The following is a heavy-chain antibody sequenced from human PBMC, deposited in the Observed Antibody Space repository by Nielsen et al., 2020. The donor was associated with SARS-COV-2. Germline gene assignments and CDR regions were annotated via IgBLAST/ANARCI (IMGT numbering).Heavy chain of an antibody. CDR3: ASLPSGSYGI. CDR2: ISSSGSTI. V-gene: IGHV3-11*04. D-gene: IGHD1-26*01. CDR1: GFTFSDYY. Sequence: GESLKISCAASGFTFSDYYMSWIRQAPGKGLEWVSYISSSGSTIYYADSVKGRFTISRDNAKNSLYLQMNSLRDEDTAVYYCASLPSGSYGIWGQGTMVTVSS. J-gene: IGHJ3*02.